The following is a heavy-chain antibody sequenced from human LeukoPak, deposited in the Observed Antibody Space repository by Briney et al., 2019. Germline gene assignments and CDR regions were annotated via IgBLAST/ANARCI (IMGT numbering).Heavy chain of an antibody. V-gene: IGHV3-53*01. CDR2: IYTGGST. D-gene: IGHD3-16*01. J-gene: IGHJ5*02. CDR1: GFTFSTNY. CDR3: ASLKMLHAGGWFDL. Sequence: PGGSLRLSCAASGFTFSTNYMSWVRQAPGKGLEGVSVIYTGGSTSVSDCGTGGLTIYRGDCKNTKYLRMKSLRAEDTAVYYCASLKMLHAGGWFDLWGQGTLVTVSS.